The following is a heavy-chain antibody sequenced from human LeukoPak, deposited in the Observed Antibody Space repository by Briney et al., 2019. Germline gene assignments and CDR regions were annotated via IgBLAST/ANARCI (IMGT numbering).Heavy chain of an antibody. Sequence: ASVNVSCKASGYTFTSYGISWVRQAPGQGLEWMGWISAYNGNTNYAQKLQGRVTMTTDTSTSTAYMELRSLRSDDTAVYYCARGAPSRIYSSSWSRPGRFAYWGQGTLVTVSS. D-gene: IGHD6-13*01. J-gene: IGHJ4*02. V-gene: IGHV1-18*01. CDR1: GYTFTSYG. CDR2: ISAYNGNT. CDR3: ARGAPSRIYSSSWSRPGRFAY.